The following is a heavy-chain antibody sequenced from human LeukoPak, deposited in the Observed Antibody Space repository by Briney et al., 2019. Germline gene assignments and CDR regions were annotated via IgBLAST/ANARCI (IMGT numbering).Heavy chain of an antibody. CDR3: ARVRYGSGSYYFDY. J-gene: IGHJ4*02. D-gene: IGHD3-10*01. V-gene: IGHV1-2*06. CDR1: GYTFTGYY. CDR2: INPNRGGK. Sequence: ASVKVSCKASGYTFTGYYMHWVRQAPGHGLEWMGRINPNRGGKNYAQKFQGRVTMTRDTSISTAYMELSRLRSDDTAVYYCARVRYGSGSYYFDYWGQGTLVTVSS.